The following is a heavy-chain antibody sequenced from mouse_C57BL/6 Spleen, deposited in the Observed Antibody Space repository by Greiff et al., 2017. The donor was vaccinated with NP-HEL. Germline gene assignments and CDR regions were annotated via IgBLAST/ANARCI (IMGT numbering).Heavy chain of an antibody. V-gene: IGHV2-9-1*01. CDR2: IWTGGGT. J-gene: IGHJ4*01. CDR3: AGNSQIYYYEAMDY. CDR1: GFSLTSYA. Sequence: VKLMESGPGLVAPSQSLSITCTVSGFSLTSYAISWVRQPPGKGLEWLGVIWTGGGTNYNSALKSRLSISKDNSKSQVFLKMNSLQTDDTARYYCAGNSQIYYYEAMDYWGQGTSVTVSS. D-gene: IGHD1-1*01.